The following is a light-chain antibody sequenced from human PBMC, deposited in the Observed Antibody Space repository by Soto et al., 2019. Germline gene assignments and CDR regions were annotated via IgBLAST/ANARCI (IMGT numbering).Light chain of an antibody. J-gene: IGKJ1*01. V-gene: IGKV3-11*01. CDR2: DAS. CDR1: QSVSRS. CDR3: QQRTNWPLWT. Sequence: EIVLTQSPATLFLSPGERATLSCRASQSVSRSLAWYQQKPGQAPRLLIYDASNRATGIPARFSGSGSGTVFTLTISSLEPEDFAVSYCQQRTNWPLWTFGQGTKVAI.